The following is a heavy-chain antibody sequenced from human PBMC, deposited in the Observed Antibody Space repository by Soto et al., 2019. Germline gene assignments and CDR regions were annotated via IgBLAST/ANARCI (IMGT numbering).Heavy chain of an antibody. D-gene: IGHD3-22*01. Sequence: QVQLVQSGAEVKKPGSSVKVSCKASGDTFSSYAISWVRQAPGQGLEWMGGIIPIFGTATYAQKFQGRVTITADESTSTAYVELSSLRSEDTAVYYCARDGSGYRSRASPMDVWGQGTTVTVSS. CDR1: GDTFSSYA. CDR2: IIPIFGTA. J-gene: IGHJ6*02. V-gene: IGHV1-69*01. CDR3: ARDGSGYRSRASPMDV.